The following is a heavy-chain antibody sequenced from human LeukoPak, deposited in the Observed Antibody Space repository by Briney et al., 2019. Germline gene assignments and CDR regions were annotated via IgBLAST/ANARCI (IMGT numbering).Heavy chain of an antibody. D-gene: IGHD4-17*01. CDR1: GFTLISNY. CDR2: IYSGGTT. CDR3: AREHYGPDY. Sequence: GGSLRLSCAVSGFTLISNYMSWVRQAPGKGLEWVSTIYSGGTTYYADSVKGRFTISRDNSKNTLYLQMNSLRAEDTAVYYCAREHYGPDYWGQGTLVTVSS. J-gene: IGHJ4*02. V-gene: IGHV3-53*01.